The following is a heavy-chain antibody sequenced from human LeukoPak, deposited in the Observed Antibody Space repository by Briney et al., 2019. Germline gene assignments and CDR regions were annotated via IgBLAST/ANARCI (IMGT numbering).Heavy chain of an antibody. CDR2: IYIYRGST. D-gene: IGHD4-17*01. Sequence: GGTLRLSCAVSGFTFNDYGMHWVRQAQGKGMEWVSLIYIYRGSTHYADSVKGRFTISRDNTNNSLYLRMNSLITEDTALYYCAKAGYGDYEWFDPWGQGTLVTVSS. J-gene: IGHJ5*02. V-gene: IGHV3-43*02. CDR1: GFTFNDYG. CDR3: AKAGYGDYEWFDP.